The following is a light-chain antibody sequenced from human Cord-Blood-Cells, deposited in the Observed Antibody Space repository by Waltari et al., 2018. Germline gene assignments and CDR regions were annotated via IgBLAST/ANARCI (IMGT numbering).Light chain of an antibody. CDR3: SSYTSSSTLVV. CDR2: EVS. V-gene: IGLV2-14*01. CDR1: SRDVAGHTY. J-gene: IGLJ2*01. Sequence: SPLTKPASVSGSLGQPCTISCTGTSRDVAGHTYVTWYQQDPGQAPKLMIYEVSNRPSGVSNRFSGSKSGNTASLTISGLQAEDEADYYCSSYTSSSTLVVFGGGTKLTVL.